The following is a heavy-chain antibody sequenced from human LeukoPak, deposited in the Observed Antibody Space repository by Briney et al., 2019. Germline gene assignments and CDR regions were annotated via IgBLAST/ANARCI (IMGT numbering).Heavy chain of an antibody. Sequence: PGGSLRLSCAASGFTFSSYWMHWVRQAPGKGLVWVSHINSDGSSTSYADSVKGRFTISRDNAKNTLYLQMNSLRAENTAVYYCARVGYYDFWSGYSFYYYYGMDVWGQGTTDTVSS. CDR1: GFTFSSYW. D-gene: IGHD3-3*01. CDR3: ARVGYYDFWSGYSFYYYYGMDV. J-gene: IGHJ6*02. CDR2: INSDGSST. V-gene: IGHV3-74*01.